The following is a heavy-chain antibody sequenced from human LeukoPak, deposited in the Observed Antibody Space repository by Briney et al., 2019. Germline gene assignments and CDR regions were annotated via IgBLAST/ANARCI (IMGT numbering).Heavy chain of an antibody. CDR1: GFTFSSYA. D-gene: IGHD3-22*01. CDR2: ISGSGGST. Sequence: PGGSLRLSCAASGFTFSSYAMRWVRQAPGKGLEWVSAISGSGGSTYYADSVKGRFTISRDNSKNTLYLQMNSLRAEDTAVYSCAKPMQPDYYDSRGSHGIDYWGQGTLVTVSS. V-gene: IGHV3-23*01. J-gene: IGHJ4*02. CDR3: AKPMQPDYYDSRGSHGIDY.